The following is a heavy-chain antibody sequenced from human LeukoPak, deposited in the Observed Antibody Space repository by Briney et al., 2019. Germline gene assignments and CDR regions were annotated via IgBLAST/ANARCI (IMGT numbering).Heavy chain of an antibody. CDR1: GYTFTSYG. Sequence: ASVKVSCKASGYTFTSYGISWVRQAPGQGLEWMGWISAYNGNTNYTQKLQGRVTMTTDTSTSTAYMELRSLRSDGTAVYYWARDHAECGDYVVTCTNNWFDPWGQGTLVTVSS. J-gene: IGHJ5*02. D-gene: IGHD4-17*01. V-gene: IGHV1-18*01. CDR3: ARDHAECGDYVVTCTNNWFDP. CDR2: ISAYNGNT.